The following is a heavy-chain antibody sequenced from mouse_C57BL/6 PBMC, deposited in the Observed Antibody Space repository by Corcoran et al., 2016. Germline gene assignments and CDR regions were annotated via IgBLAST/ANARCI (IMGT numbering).Heavy chain of an antibody. Sequence: QVQLQQSGPELVKPGASVKISCKASGYSFTSYYIHWVKQRPGQGLDWIGWIYPGSGNTKYNEKFKGKATLTADTSSSTAYMQLSSLTSEDSAVYYCAFLDSSGFLFAYWGQGTLVTVSA. CDR1: GYSFTSYY. CDR2: IYPGSGNT. J-gene: IGHJ3*01. V-gene: IGHV1-66*01. CDR3: AFLDSSGFLFAY. D-gene: IGHD3-2*02.